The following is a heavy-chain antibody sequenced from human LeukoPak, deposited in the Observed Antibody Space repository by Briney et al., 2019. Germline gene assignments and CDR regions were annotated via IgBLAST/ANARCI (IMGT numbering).Heavy chain of an antibody. J-gene: IGHJ6*03. Sequence: PGGSLRLSCAASGFTFRYHYMDWVRQAPGKGLEWVAFIRYDGSNKYYADSVKGRFTISRDNSKNTLYLQMNSLRAEDTAVYYCATEGGGSGSYLAYYYYYMDVWGKGTTVTVSS. CDR2: IRYDGSNK. V-gene: IGHV3-30*02. D-gene: IGHD3-10*01. CDR1: GFTFRYHY. CDR3: ATEGGGSGSYLAYYYYYMDV.